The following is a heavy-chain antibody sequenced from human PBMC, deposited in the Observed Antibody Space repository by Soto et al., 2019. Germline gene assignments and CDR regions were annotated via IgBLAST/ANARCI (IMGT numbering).Heavy chain of an antibody. CDR2: ISSSSSTI. CDR3: AGGGVDPQDAFDI. Sequence: GGSLRLSCAASGFTFSSYSMNWVRQAPGKGLEWVSYISSSSSTIYYADSVKGRLTISRDNAKNSLYLQMNSLRAEDTAVYYCAGGGVDPQDAFDIWGQGTMVTVSS. V-gene: IGHV3-48*01. J-gene: IGHJ3*02. CDR1: GFTFSSYS. D-gene: IGHD2-15*01.